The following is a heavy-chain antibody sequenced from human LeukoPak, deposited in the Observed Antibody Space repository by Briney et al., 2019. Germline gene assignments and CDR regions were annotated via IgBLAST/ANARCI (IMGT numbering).Heavy chain of an antibody. Sequence: ASVNVSCKTSGYTFTSYYMHWVRQAPGQGLEWMGWVNPTSGGINYAQKFQGRVTMTRDTSISTAYMELSRLRSDDTAVYYCARVYYYYDSSGILTLYFDYWGQGTLVTVSS. D-gene: IGHD3-22*01. CDR2: VNPTSGGI. CDR3: ARVYYYYDSSGILTLYFDY. CDR1: GYTFTSYY. J-gene: IGHJ4*02. V-gene: IGHV1-2*02.